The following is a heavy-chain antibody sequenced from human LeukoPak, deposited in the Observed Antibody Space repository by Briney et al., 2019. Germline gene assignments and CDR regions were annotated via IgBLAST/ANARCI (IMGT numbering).Heavy chain of an antibody. Sequence: SGPTLVKPTQTLTLTCTFSGFSLSTSGVGVGWIRQPPGKALEWLALIYWNDDKRYSPSLKSRLTITKDTSKNQVVLTMTNMDPVDTATYYCAHSGTVTTPHDAFAIWGQGTMVTVSS. V-gene: IGHV2-5*01. CDR2: IYWNDDK. CDR3: AHSGTVTTPHDAFAI. D-gene: IGHD4-17*01. CDR1: GFSLSTSGVG. J-gene: IGHJ3*02.